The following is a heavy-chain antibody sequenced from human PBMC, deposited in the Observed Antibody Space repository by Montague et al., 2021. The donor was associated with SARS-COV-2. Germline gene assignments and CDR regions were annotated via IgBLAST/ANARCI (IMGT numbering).Heavy chain of an antibody. CDR3: ARDVGVPLAPPYSWFDP. Sequence: SETLSLTCSVSGGSISSYYWSWIRQPAGKGLEWIGRIYTSGSTNFNPSLKSRGTMSVDTSKNQFSLKLSSVTAADAAVYYCARDVGVPLAPPYSWFDPWGQGTLVTVSS. CDR2: IYTSGST. D-gene: IGHD2-2*01. CDR1: GGSISSYY. J-gene: IGHJ5*02. V-gene: IGHV4-4*07.